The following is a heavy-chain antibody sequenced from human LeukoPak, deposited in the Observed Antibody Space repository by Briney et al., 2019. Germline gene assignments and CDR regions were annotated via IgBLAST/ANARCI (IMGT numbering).Heavy chain of an antibody. CDR2: INPSGGST. J-gene: IGHJ4*02. Sequence: ASVKVSCKASGYTFTSYYMRWVRQAPGQGLEWMGIINPSGGSTSYAQKFQGRVTMTRDTSTSTVYMELSSLRSEDTAVYYCARAGDLGVVIMSDYFDYWGQGTLVTVSS. CDR3: ARAGDLGVVIMSDYFDY. V-gene: IGHV1-46*01. CDR1: GYTFTSYY. D-gene: IGHD3-3*01.